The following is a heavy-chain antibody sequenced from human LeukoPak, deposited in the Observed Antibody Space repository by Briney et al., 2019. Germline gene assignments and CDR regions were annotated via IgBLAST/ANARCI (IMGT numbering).Heavy chain of an antibody. CDR3: ARGGIPTGPYYYFYYMDV. CDR2: ISYDGNNK. CDR1: GFTFSRHV. V-gene: IGHV3-30*01. J-gene: IGHJ6*03. Sequence: GGSLRLSCAASGFTFSRHVMHWVRQAPGKGLEWVASISYDGNNKFHADPVKGRFTISRDNSRNTLYLQMNSLRGEDAAVYSCARGGIPTGPYYYFYYMDVWGKGAAVAVSS. D-gene: IGHD3-10*01.